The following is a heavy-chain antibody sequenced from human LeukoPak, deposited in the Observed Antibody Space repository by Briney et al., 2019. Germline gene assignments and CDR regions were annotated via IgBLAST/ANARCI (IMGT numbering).Heavy chain of an antibody. D-gene: IGHD2-2*01. Sequence: GASVKVSCKASGYTFTGYYMHWVRQAPGRGLEWMGWINPNSGATKYAQKFQGRVTMTRDTSISTAYMEVSRLRFDATAVYYCARDGGWYQLLXWFDPWGQGTLVTVSS. CDR1: GYTFTGYY. J-gene: IGHJ5*02. V-gene: IGHV1-2*02. CDR3: ARDGGWYQLLXWFDP. CDR2: INPNSGAT.